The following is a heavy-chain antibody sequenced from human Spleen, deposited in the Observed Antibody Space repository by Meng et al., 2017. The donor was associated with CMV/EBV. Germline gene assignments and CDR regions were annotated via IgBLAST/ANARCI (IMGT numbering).Heavy chain of an antibody. J-gene: IGHJ4*02. Sequence: SETLSLTCAVSGGSISSSNWWSWVRQPPGKGLEWIGEIYHSGSTNYNPSLKSRVTISVDKSKNQFSLKLSSVTAADTAVYYCARGPPYCGGDCDFEEGFDYWGQGTLVTVSS. D-gene: IGHD2-21*01. V-gene: IGHV4-4*02. CDR3: ARGPPYCGGDCDFEEGFDY. CDR2: IYHSGST. CDR1: GGSISSSNW.